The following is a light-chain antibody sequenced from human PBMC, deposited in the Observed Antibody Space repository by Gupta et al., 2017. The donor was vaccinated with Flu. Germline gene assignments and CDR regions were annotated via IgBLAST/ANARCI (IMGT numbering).Light chain of an antibody. CDR2: SNN. CDR1: SSNIGSNT. Sequence: QSVLTQPPSASGTPGQRVTIFCSGSSSNIGSNTVNWYQQLPGTAPKLLIYSNNQRPSGVPDRFSGSKSGTSASLAIIGLQAEDEADYYCAAWDDSRNGWVFGGGTKLTVL. CDR3: AAWDDSRNGWV. V-gene: IGLV1-44*01. J-gene: IGLJ3*02.